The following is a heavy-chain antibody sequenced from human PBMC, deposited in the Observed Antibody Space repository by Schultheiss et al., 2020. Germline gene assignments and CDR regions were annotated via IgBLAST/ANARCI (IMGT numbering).Heavy chain of an antibody. CDR2: ISGSGGST. Sequence: GGSLRLSCAASGFTFSSYAMSWVRQAPGKGLEWVSAISGSGGSTYIADSVKGRFTISRDNPKNTLYLQLNSLRAEDTAVYYCARGSVVDVWGQGTTVTVSS. CDR1: GFTFSSYA. J-gene: IGHJ6*02. D-gene: IGHD1-26*01. CDR3: ARGSVVDV. V-gene: IGHV3-23*01.